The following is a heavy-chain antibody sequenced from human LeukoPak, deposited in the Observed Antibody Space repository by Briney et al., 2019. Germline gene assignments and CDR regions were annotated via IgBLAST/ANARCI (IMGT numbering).Heavy chain of an antibody. CDR2: IYYSGST. V-gene: IGHV4-59*08. CDR1: GGSISIYY. J-gene: IGHJ4*02. Sequence: PSETLSLTCTVSGGSISIYYWSWLRQPPGKGLEWMGYIYYSGSTNYNPSLKSRVTISVDTSKNQFSLELSSVTAADTAVYYCARRMGTSGWLDYWGQGTLVTVSS. CDR3: ARRMGTSGWLDY. D-gene: IGHD6-19*01.